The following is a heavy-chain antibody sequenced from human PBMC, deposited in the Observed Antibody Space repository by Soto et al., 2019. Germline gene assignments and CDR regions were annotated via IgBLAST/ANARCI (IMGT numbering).Heavy chain of an antibody. V-gene: IGHV3-30*03. CDR3: ARPRFDYYYYYGMDV. Sequence: QVQLVESGGGVVQPGRALILCCEASGFIFSSYGMHWVRQAPGKGLEWVAVISNDALNKYYADSVRGRFTISRDDSKNTLYLLMNSLRAEDTAVYYCARPRFDYYYYYGMDVWGQGTTVTVSS. CDR1: GFIFSSYG. D-gene: IGHD3-16*01. CDR2: ISNDALNK. J-gene: IGHJ6*02.